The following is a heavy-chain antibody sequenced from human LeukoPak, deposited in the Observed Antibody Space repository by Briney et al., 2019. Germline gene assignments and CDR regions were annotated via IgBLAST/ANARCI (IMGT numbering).Heavy chain of an antibody. Sequence: SVKVSCKASGGTFSSYAISWVRQAPGQGLEWMGGIIPIFGTANYAQRFQGRVTITTDESTSTAYMELSSLRSEDTAVYYCAIMVYAIRPNWFDPWGRGTLVTVSS. CDR3: AIMVYAIRPNWFDP. D-gene: IGHD2-8*01. CDR2: IIPIFGTA. V-gene: IGHV1-69*05. CDR1: GGTFSSYA. J-gene: IGHJ5*02.